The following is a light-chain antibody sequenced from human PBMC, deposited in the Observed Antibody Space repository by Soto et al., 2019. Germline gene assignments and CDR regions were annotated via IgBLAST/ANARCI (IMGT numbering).Light chain of an antibody. V-gene: IGKV3D-15*01. CDR1: QSVDND. CDR3: QQYNNWPLT. J-gene: IGKJ4*01. CDR2: DAS. Sequence: EIVMTQSPATLSVSPGDRATLSCRASQSVDNDLAWYHQKPGQPPRLLIYDASTRATGIPARFSGSQSGTEFTLTISSLLSEDFAVYSCQQYNNWPLTFGGGTKVEIK.